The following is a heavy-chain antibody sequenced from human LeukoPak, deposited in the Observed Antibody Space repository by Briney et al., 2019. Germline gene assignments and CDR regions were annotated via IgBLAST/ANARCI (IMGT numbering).Heavy chain of an antibody. CDR2: ISGSGGST. D-gene: IGHD3-10*01. V-gene: IGHV3-23*01. CDR3: AKDRGYGSGKTYIFDY. Sequence: PGGSLRLSCAASGFTVSSNYMSWVRQAPGKGLEWVSAISGSGGSTYYADSVKGRFTISRDNSKNTLYLQMNSLRAEDTAVYYCAKDRGYGSGKTYIFDYWGQGTLVTVSS. CDR1: GFTVSSNY. J-gene: IGHJ4*02.